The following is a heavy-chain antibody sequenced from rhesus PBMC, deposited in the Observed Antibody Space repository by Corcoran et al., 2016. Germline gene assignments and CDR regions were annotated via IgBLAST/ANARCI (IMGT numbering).Heavy chain of an antibody. Sequence: QVQLQESGPGVVKPSETLSLTCAVSGGTISSGYRYWSWIRQPPGKGLAWIGGNYIKRERNNYTHSLKSRVTNSKNTSKTQVSRKISSGTATDTAVYDCARLGGIAAGPRVRVDVWGPGVLVTVSS. CDR3: ARLGGIAAGPRVRVDV. CDR1: GGTISSGYRY. V-gene: IGHV4S12*01. D-gene: IGHD6-13*01. CDR2: NYIKRERN. J-gene: IGHJ5-1*01.